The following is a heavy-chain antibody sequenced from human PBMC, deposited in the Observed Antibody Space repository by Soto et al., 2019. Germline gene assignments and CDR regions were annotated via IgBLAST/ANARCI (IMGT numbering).Heavy chain of an antibody. CDR1: GGTFSSYT. D-gene: IGHD3-10*01. V-gene: IGHV1-69*02. J-gene: IGHJ5*02. CDR3: ASGALLWFGELLFRGFDP. CDR2: IIPILGIA. Sequence: SVKVSCKASGGTFSSYTISWVRQAPGQGLEWMGRIIPILGIANYAQKFQGRVTITADKSTSTAYMELSSLRSEDTAVYYCASGALLWFGELLFRGFDPWGQGTLVTVSS.